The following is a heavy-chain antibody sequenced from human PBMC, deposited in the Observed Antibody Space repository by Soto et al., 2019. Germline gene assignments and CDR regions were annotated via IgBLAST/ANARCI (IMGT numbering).Heavy chain of an antibody. V-gene: IGHV3-9*01. CDR3: VLTTGTSSPDFDY. CDR1: GFYFDNYA. CDR2: LSGNSDIV. J-gene: IGHJ4*02. Sequence: EKQLVESGGGLAQPGRSLRLSCVTSGFYFDNYAMHWVRQGPGKGPEWVSGLSGNSDIVAYADSVKGRFTISRDNAKNSFYLKMNNLRPEDTGLYYCVLTTGTSSPDFDYWGKGTLFTVSS. D-gene: IGHD1-7*01.